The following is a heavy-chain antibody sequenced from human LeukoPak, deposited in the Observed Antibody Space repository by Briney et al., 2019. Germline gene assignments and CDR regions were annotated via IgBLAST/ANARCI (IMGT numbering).Heavy chain of an antibody. CDR3: ARLTGYQQPTGGYYYYMDV. J-gene: IGHJ6*03. Sequence: SETLSLTCTVSGGSISSYYWSWIRQPPGKGLEWIGYIYTSGSTNYNPSLKSRVTISVDTSKNQFSLRLSSVTAADTAMYYCARLTGYQQPTGGYYYYMDVWGKGTTVTVSS. V-gene: IGHV4-4*09. D-gene: IGHD6-13*01. CDR2: IYTSGST. CDR1: GGSISSYY.